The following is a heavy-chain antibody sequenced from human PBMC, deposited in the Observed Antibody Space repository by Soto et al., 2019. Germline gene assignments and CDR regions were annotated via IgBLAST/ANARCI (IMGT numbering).Heavy chain of an antibody. V-gene: IGHV1-18*01. Sequence: ASVKVSCKASGYTFTSYGISWVRQAPGQGLEWMGWISAYNGNTNYAQKLQGRVTMTTDTSRSTPYMELRSLRSDDTAVYYCARIHRLITIFGVEIDPWGQGTLVTVSS. D-gene: IGHD3-3*01. J-gene: IGHJ5*02. CDR3: ARIHRLITIFGVEIDP. CDR1: GYTFTSYG. CDR2: ISAYNGNT.